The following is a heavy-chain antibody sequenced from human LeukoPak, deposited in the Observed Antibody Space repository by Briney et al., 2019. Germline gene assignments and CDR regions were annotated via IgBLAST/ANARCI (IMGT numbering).Heavy chain of an antibody. D-gene: IGHD3-10*01. Sequence: PGGSLRLSCAASGCIFTSYGMHWVRQAPGKGLEWVAVTWYDGNKRSHAESVKGRFTIYRDNSKNTLYLQMNSLRVEDTAVYYCARDRGHYNSGSILDYWGQGTQVTVSS. CDR1: GCIFTSYG. V-gene: IGHV3-33*01. J-gene: IGHJ4*02. CDR2: TWYDGNKR. CDR3: ARDRGHYNSGSILDY.